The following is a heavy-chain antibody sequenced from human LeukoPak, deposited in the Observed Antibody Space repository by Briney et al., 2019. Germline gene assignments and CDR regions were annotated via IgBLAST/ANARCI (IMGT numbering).Heavy chain of an antibody. CDR2: ITSGSSNM. D-gene: IGHD3-22*01. Sequence: GRSLRLSCAASGFTFSSYAMHWVRQAPGKGLEWLSYITSGSSNMYYADSVKGRFTVSRDNAKNSLYLQMISLRDEDTAVYYCARGHYYSGGYGMDVWGQGTTVTVSS. J-gene: IGHJ6*02. CDR3: ARGHYYSGGYGMDV. V-gene: IGHV3-48*02. CDR1: GFTFSSYA.